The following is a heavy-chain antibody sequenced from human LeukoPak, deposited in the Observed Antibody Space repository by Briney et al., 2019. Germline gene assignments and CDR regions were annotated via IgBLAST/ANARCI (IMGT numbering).Heavy chain of an antibody. CDR2: IYYSGST. V-gene: IGHV4-59*12. CDR1: GGSISSYY. J-gene: IGHJ4*02. Sequence: SETLSLTCTVSGGSISSYYWSWIRQPPGKGLEWIGYIYYSGSTNYNPSLKSRVTMSVDTSKNQFSLKLSSVTAADTAVYYCARALRGYNFDYWGQGTLVTVSS. CDR3: ARALRGYNFDY. D-gene: IGHD5-18*01.